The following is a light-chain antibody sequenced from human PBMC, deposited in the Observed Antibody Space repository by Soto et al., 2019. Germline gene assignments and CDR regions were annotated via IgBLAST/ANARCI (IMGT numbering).Light chain of an antibody. CDR1: SSDVSNYTY. J-gene: IGLJ1*01. CDR2: EVS. Sequence: QSVLSQPASVSGSPGQSITISCTGTSSDVSNYTYVSWYQQHPGKAPKLMIYEVSNRPSGVSNRFSGSKSGNTASLTISGLQAEDETDYYCFSYTSSGTYVFGTGTKVTVL. CDR3: FSYTSSGTYV. V-gene: IGLV2-14*01.